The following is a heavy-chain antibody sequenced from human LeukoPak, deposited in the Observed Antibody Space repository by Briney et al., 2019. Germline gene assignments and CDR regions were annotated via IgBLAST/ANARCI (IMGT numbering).Heavy chain of an antibody. V-gene: IGHV4-61*08. J-gene: IGHJ4*02. CDR2: IYYSGST. D-gene: IGHD6-13*01. CDR3: ARVRRYIAANAGYYFDY. Sequence: SQTLSLTCTVSGGSISSGDYYWSWIRQPPGKGLEWIGYIYYSGSTNYNPSLKSRVTISVDTSKNQFSLKLSSVTAADTAVYYCARVRRYIAANAGYYFDYWGQGTLVTVSS. CDR1: GGSISSGDYY.